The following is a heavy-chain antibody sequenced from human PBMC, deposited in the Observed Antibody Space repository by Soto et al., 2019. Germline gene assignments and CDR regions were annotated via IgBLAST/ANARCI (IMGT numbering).Heavy chain of an antibody. J-gene: IGHJ4*02. D-gene: IGHD3-22*01. CDR2: IYYTGRT. CDR3: AIYNSDSGSFDY. V-gene: IGHV4-39*02. Sequence: PSETLSLTCTVSGGSISSTVNHYWGWIRQPPGKGLQWIANIYYTGRTYYNPSLKSRATISVGTSENHFSLNLNSLTAADTAVYFCAIYNSDSGSFDYWGQGTLVTVSS. CDR1: GGSISSTVNHY.